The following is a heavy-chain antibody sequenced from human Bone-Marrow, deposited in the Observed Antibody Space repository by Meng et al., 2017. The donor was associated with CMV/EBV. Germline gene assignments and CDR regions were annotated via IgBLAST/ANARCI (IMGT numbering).Heavy chain of an antibody. CDR3: AKDLLLFGGPNAYFDY. CDR2: IYSAGNA. D-gene: IGHD3-16*01. CDR1: GFAVETNY. J-gene: IGHJ4*02. Sequence: GGSLRLSCAASGFAVETNYMSWVRQSPGKGLEWVSTIYSAGNAFYGDSVKGRFTISRDNSKTTVYLQMNSLRPEETAVYYCAKDLLLFGGPNAYFDYWGQGTLVTVSS. V-gene: IGHV3-66*02.